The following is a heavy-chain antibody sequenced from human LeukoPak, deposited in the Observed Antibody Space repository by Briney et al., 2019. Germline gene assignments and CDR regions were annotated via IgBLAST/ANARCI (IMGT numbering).Heavy chain of an antibody. CDR3: ARGGATPATTSYYFDY. D-gene: IGHD3-16*01. Sequence: GESLRLSCAASGFTVSSNYMNWVRQAPGKGLEWVSVLFGGGTAFYADSVKGRFTVSRDNSKNTLYLQMNSLRGEDTAVYYCARGGATPATTSYYFDYLGQGTLVSVSS. CDR1: GFTVSSNY. J-gene: IGHJ4*02. V-gene: IGHV3-66*02. CDR2: LFGGGTA.